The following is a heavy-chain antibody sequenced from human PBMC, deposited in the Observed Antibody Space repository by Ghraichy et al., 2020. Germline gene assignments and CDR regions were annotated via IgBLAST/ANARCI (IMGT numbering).Heavy chain of an antibody. D-gene: IGHD5-12*01. V-gene: IGHV1-46*01. CDR1: GYTFTSYY. CDR2: INPSGGST. J-gene: IGHJ5*02. CDR3: ARSPKTTGGYSGYDSVGDWFDP. Sequence: ASVKVSCKASGYTFTSYYMHWVRQAPGQGLEWMGIINPSGGSTSYAQKFQGRVTMTRDTSTSTVYMELSSLRSEDTAVYYCARSPKTTGGYSGYDSVGDWFDPWGQGTLVTVSS.